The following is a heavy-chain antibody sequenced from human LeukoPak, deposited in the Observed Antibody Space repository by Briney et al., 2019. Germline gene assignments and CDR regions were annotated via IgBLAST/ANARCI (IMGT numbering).Heavy chain of an antibody. J-gene: IGHJ4*02. CDR3: ARHGDDYDFWSGYVYFDY. V-gene: IGHV4-59*08. Sequence: SETLSLTCTVSGGSISSYYWSWIRQPPGKGLEGIGYIYYSGSTNYDPSLKSRVTISVDTSKNQFSLKLSSVTAADTAVYYCARHGDDYDFWSGYVYFDYWGQGTLVTVSS. CDR1: GGSISSYY. D-gene: IGHD3-3*01. CDR2: IYYSGST.